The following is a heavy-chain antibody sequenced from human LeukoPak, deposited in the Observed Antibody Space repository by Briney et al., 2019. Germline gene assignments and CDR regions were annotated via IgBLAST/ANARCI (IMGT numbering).Heavy chain of an antibody. CDR2: INPNSGGT. J-gene: IGHJ3*02. CDR3: ARSGDFGDAFDI. D-gene: IGHD4-17*01. V-gene: IGHV1-2*04. CDR1: GYTFTGYY. Sequence: ASVKVSCKASGYTFTGYYMHWVRQPPGQGLEWMGWINPNSGGTNYAQKFQGWVTMTRDTSISTAYMEMSRLRSDDTAVYYCARSGDFGDAFDIWGQGTMVTVSS.